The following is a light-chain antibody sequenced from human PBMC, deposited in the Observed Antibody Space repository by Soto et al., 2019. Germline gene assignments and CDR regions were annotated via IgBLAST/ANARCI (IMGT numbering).Light chain of an antibody. CDR2: GAS. Sequence: EIVIAQSPATPSLSPRGGATLSCTASQSVSSKLAWYQQKPGQAPRLLIYGASTRATGIPARFSGSGSGTEFTLIISSLQSEDSAVYYCQQYNSWLWTFGQGTKVDI. J-gene: IGKJ1*01. CDR3: QQYNSWLWT. CDR1: QSVSSK. V-gene: IGKV3-15*01.